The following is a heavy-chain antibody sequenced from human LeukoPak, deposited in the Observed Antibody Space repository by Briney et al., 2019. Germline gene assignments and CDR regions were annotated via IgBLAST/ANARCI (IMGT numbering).Heavy chain of an antibody. V-gene: IGHV3-21*01. CDR1: GFTFSSYS. Sequence: GGSLRLSCAASGFTFSSYSMNWVRQAPGKGLEWVSSISSISSYIYYADSVKGRFTISRDNAKNSLYLQMNSLRAEDTAVYYCARDGEVVVAATTATRYFDLWGRGTLVTVSS. D-gene: IGHD2-15*01. CDR3: ARDGEVVVAATTATRYFDL. CDR2: ISSISSYI. J-gene: IGHJ2*01.